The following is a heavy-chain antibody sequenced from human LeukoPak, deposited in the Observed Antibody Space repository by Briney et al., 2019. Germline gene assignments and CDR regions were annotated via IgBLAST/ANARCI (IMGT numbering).Heavy chain of an antibody. CDR2: ISGSAGST. J-gene: IGHJ5*02. CDR3: AKGSDSGYDLSWFDP. Sequence: GGSLRLSCAASGFTFSSYALSWVRQAPGKGLEWVSTISGSAGSTYSADSVKGRFTISRDNSKNTLYLQMNSLRDEDTAVYYCAKGSDSGYDLSWFDPWGQGTLVTVSS. V-gene: IGHV3-23*01. D-gene: IGHD5-12*01. CDR1: GFTFSSYA.